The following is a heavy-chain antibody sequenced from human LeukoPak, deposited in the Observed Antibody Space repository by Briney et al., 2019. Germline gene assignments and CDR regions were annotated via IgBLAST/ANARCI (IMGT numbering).Heavy chain of an antibody. CDR3: AKDHRWFGDPSMGYFDY. D-gene: IGHD3-10*01. CDR2: ISYDGSNK. J-gene: IGHJ4*02. V-gene: IGHV3-30*18. Sequence: PGGSLRLSCAASGFTFSSYAMSWVRQAPGKGLEWVAVISYDGSNKYYADSVKGRFTISRDNSKNTLYLQMNSLRAEDTAVYYCAKDHRWFGDPSMGYFDYWGQGTLVTVSS. CDR1: GFTFSSYA.